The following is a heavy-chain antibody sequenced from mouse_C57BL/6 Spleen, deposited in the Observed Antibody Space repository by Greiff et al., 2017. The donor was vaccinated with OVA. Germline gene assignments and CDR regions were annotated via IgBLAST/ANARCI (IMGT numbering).Heavy chain of an antibody. CDR2: IRNKANGYTT. D-gene: IGHD2-2*01. V-gene: IGHV7-3*01. Sequence: EVKLVESGGGLVQPGGSLSLSCAASGFTFTDYYMSWVRQPPGKALEWLGFIRNKANGYTTEYSASVKGRFTISRDNSQSILYLQMNALRAEDSATYYCARSFMVRGAMDYWGQGTSVTVSS. CDR3: ARSFMVRGAMDY. J-gene: IGHJ4*01. CDR1: GFTFTDYY.